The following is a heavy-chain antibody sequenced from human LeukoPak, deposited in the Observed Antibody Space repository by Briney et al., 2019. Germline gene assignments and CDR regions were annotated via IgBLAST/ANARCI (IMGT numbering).Heavy chain of an antibody. V-gene: IGHV4-59*01. D-gene: IGHD2-15*01. J-gene: IGHJ6*02. CDR3: AREGSAYGMDV. Sequence: PSQTLSPTCTVSAGSINRYFWTSIRHPPRKRLEWIAYIYYSGTINYNPSLKSRVTISLDTSKNQVSLHLSSVTAADTAVYYCAREGSAYGMDVWGQGTTVTISS. CDR2: IYYSGTI. CDR1: AGSINRYF.